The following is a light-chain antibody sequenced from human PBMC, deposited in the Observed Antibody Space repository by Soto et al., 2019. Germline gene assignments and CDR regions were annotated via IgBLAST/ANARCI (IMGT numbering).Light chain of an antibody. CDR2: DVS. J-gene: IGLJ2*01. CDR3: SSYTSSKTLL. CDR1: SSDVGGYNY. V-gene: IGLV2-14*01. Sequence: QSALTQPASVSGSPGQSITISCTGSSSDVGGYNYVAWYQQHPGKAPKLMIYDVSNRPAGVSNRFSASKSGNTASLTISGLQAEEEADYYCSSYTSSKTLLFGGGTKLTVL.